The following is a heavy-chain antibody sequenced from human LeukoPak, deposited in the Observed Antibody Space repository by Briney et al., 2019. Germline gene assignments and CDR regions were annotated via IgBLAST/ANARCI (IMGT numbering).Heavy chain of an antibody. Sequence: GGSLRLSCAASGFTFSSYGMSWVRQAPGKGLEWVSAISGSGGSTYYADSVKGRFTISRDNSKNTLYLQMNSLRAEDTAVYYCARDPYSGSYGNYYYYFMDVWGKGTTVTISS. CDR1: GFTFSSYG. J-gene: IGHJ6*03. CDR2: ISGSGGST. D-gene: IGHD1-26*01. V-gene: IGHV3-23*01. CDR3: ARDPYSGSYGNYYYYFMDV.